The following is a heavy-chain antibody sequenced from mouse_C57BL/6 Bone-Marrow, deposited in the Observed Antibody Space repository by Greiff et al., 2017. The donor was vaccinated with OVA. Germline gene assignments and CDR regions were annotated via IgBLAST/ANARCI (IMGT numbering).Heavy chain of an antibody. CDR3: ARRASVVATNWYFDV. J-gene: IGHJ1*03. CDR1: GFTFSSYG. V-gene: IGHV5-6*01. CDR2: ISSGGSYT. D-gene: IGHD1-1*01. Sequence: EVKLVESGGDLVKPGGSLKLSCAASGFTFSSYGMSWVRPTPDKRLEWVATISSGGSYTYYPDSVKGRFTISRDNAKNTLYLQMSSLKSEDTAMYYCARRASVVATNWYFDVWGTGTTVTVSS.